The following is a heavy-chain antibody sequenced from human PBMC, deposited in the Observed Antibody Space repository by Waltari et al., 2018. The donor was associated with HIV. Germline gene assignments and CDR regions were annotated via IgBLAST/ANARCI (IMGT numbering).Heavy chain of an antibody. V-gene: IGHV3-33*01. D-gene: IGHD1-20*01. J-gene: IGHJ4*03. CDR3: ARDWTITASTRVDF. CDR2: IWYDGGKE. Sequence: QVQLAESGGGVVQPGRYLRLSCVASGFIFNKFGMHWVRQKPGKGVGGVAAIWYDGGKEYYADSVKGRFTISRDNSKNTLYLQMNSLRAEDTAVYYCARDWTITASTRVDFWGPGTLVTVSS. CDR1: GFIFNKFG.